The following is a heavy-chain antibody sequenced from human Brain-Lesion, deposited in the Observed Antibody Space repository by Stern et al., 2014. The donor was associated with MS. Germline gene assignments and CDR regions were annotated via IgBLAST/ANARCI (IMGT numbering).Heavy chain of an antibody. CDR1: GGLFRSDA. D-gene: IGHD7-27*01. Sequence: VQLGQSGAEVRKPGSSVKVSCKASGGLFRSDAISWVRQAPGQGLEWLGGIIPMTGEAHYAQKFLDRVTITADESTTTTYMDLNSLTSEDTALYYCARHWGTDLWGQGTLLTVSS. J-gene: IGHJ5*02. CDR2: IIPMTGEA. V-gene: IGHV1-69*01. CDR3: ARHWGTDL.